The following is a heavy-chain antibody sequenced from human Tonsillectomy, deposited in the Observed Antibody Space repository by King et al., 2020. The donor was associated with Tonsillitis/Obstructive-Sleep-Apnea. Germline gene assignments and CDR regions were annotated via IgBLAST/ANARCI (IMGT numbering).Heavy chain of an antibody. V-gene: IGHV5-51*01. D-gene: IGHD4-17*01. Sequence: QLVQSGAEVKKPGESLKISCKGSGYSFTTYWTGGVRQMPGKGLEWRGIIYPGDSDSRYSPSFQGQVTISADKSISTAYLQWSSLKASDTAMYYCARDYGDYGGILVYWGQGTLVTVSS. CDR3: ARDYGDYGGILVY. J-gene: IGHJ4*02. CDR1: GYSFTTYW. CDR2: IYPGDSDS.